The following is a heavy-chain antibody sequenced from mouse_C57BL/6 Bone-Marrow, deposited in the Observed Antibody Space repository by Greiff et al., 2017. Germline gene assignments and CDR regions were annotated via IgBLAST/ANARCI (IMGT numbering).Heavy chain of an antibody. Sequence: QVQLQQSGAELARPGASVKLSCKASGYTFTSYGISWVKQRTGPGLEWIGEIYPRSGNTYYNEKFKGKATLTADKSSSTAYMELRSLTSEDSAVYFCARSEDYGACDYWGQGTTLTVSS. CDR3: ARSEDYGACDY. V-gene: IGHV1-81*01. CDR1: GYTFTSYG. CDR2: IYPRSGNT. J-gene: IGHJ2*01. D-gene: IGHD2-4*01.